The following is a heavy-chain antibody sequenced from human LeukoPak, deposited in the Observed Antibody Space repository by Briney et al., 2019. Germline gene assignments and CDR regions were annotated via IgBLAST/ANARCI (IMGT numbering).Heavy chain of an antibody. J-gene: IGHJ6*02. CDR3: GRAGRFLASSVDV. CDR1: GGSFTGYH. CDR2: INHSGIT. D-gene: IGHD3-3*01. Sequence: KPSETLSLTCGVYGGSFTGYHGNWIRQPPGKGLEWIGEINHSGITNYNPSLKSRVTISVDTSKNQFSLKLSSVTAADTAVYYCGRAGRFLASSVDVWGQGTTVTVSS. V-gene: IGHV4-34*01.